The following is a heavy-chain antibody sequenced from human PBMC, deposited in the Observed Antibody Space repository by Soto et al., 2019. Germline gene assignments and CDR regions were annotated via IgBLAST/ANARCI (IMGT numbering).Heavy chain of an antibody. Sequence: QVQLQESGPGLVKTSETLSLTCTVSGGSVSSGSYFWSWIRQPPGKGLEWLGYIYYTGNTNYNTSLKSRLTISVDSSKNQFSLKLSSVTAADTAVYYCAREQTGDLTIFDSWGQGTLVTVSS. D-gene: IGHD3-3*01. V-gene: IGHV4-61*01. CDR1: GGSVSSGSYF. CDR2: IYYTGNT. CDR3: AREQTGDLTIFDS. J-gene: IGHJ4*02.